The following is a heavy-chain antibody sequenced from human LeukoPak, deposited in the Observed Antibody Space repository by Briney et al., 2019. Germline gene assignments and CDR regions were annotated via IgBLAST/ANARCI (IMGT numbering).Heavy chain of an antibody. CDR1: GGTFSSYA. D-gene: IGHD6-6*01. J-gene: IGHJ5*02. Sequence: GASVKVSCKASGGTFSSYAISWVRQAPGQGLEWMGGIIPIFGTANYAQKSQGRVTITADESTSTAYMELSSLRSEDTAVYYCASAPQLYSSSSGFDPWGQGTLVTVSS. CDR2: IIPIFGTA. V-gene: IGHV1-69*13. CDR3: ASAPQLYSSSSGFDP.